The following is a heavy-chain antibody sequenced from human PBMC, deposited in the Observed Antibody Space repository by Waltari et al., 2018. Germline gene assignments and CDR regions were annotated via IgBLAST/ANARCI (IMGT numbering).Heavy chain of an antibody. V-gene: IGHV4-59*01. CDR2: IYYSGSS. D-gene: IGHD1-26*01. Sequence: QVQLQESGPGLVKPSEPLSLTCTVSGGSISSYYWSWIRQAPGNGLEWYAYIYYSGSSNYNPCLKSGVTISVYTSKNQFSLKVSSVTAADTAVYYCARDRPLGGKAFDIWGQGTMVTVSS. J-gene: IGHJ3*02. CDR3: ARDRPLGGKAFDI. CDR1: GGSISSYY.